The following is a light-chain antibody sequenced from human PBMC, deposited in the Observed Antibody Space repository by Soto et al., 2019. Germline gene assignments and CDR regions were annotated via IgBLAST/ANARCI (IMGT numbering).Light chain of an antibody. J-gene: IGLJ3*02. V-gene: IGLV1-40*01. CDR3: QSYDSSLSGWV. CDR1: SSNVGAGYD. Sequence: QSVLTQPPSVSGAPGQRVTISCTGSSSNVGAGYDVHWYQQLPGTAPKLLIYGNSNRPSGVSDRFSGSKSGTSASLAITGRQAEDEADYYYQSYDSSLSGWVFGGGTKLTVL. CDR2: GNS.